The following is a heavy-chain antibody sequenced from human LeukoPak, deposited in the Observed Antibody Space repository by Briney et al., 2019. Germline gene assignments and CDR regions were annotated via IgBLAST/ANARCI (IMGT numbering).Heavy chain of an antibody. J-gene: IGHJ4*02. V-gene: IGHV4-39*01. Sequence: SETLSLTCTDAGGSISSSSYYWGWIRQPPGKGLEWIGSIYYSGSTYYNPSLKSRDTISVDTSKNQFSLKLSSVTAADTAVYYCARSDSSCVDYWGQGTLVTVSS. CDR3: ARSDSSCVDY. CDR2: IYYSGST. D-gene: IGHD3-3*01. CDR1: GGSISSSSYY.